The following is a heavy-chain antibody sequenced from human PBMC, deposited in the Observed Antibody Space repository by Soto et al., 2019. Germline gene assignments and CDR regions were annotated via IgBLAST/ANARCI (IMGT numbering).Heavy chain of an antibody. J-gene: IGHJ5*02. CDR3: ARAPRRAAAGSGWFDP. Sequence: SETLSLTCTVSGGSISSYYWSWIRQPPGKGLEWIGYIYYSGSTNYNPSLKSRVTISVDTSKNQFSLKLSSVTAADTAVYYCARAPRRAAAGSGWFDPWGQGTLVTVSS. CDR2: IYYSGST. CDR1: GGSISSYY. V-gene: IGHV4-59*01. D-gene: IGHD6-13*01.